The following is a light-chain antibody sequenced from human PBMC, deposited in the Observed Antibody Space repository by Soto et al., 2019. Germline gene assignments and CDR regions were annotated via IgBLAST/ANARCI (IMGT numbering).Light chain of an antibody. Sequence: QSVLTQPASVSGSPGQSITISCTGTSSDVGGYNYVCWYKQHPGKAPKLMIYEGSKRPSGVSNRFSGSKSGNTASLTISGLQAEDEADYYCCSYAGSSTFLYVFGTGTKLTVL. CDR1: SSDVGGYNY. V-gene: IGLV2-23*03. J-gene: IGLJ1*01. CDR2: EGS. CDR3: CSYAGSSTFLYV.